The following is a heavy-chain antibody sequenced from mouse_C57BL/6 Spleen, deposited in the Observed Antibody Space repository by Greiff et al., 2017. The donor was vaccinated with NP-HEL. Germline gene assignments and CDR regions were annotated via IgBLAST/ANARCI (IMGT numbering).Heavy chain of an antibody. CDR2: ISDGGSYT. V-gene: IGHV5-4*01. J-gene: IGHJ2*01. Sequence: EVQRVESGGGLVKPGGSLKLSCAASGFTFSSYAMSWVRQTPEKRLEWVATISDGGSYTYYPDNVKGRFTISRDNAKNNLYLQMSHLKSEDTAMYYCARDRGAFDYWGQGTTLTVSS. D-gene: IGHD3-1*01. CDR3: ARDRGAFDY. CDR1: GFTFSSYA.